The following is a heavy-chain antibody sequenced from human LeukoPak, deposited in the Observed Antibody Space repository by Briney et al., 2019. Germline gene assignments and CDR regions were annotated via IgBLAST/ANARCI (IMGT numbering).Heavy chain of an antibody. V-gene: IGHV3-30*03. CDR1: GFTFSSYG. CDR3: AREKAYAFDI. Sequence: PGGSLRLSCAASGFTFSSYGMHWVRQAPGKGLERVAVISYDGSNKYYADSVKGRFTISRDNSKNTLYLQMNSLIAEDTAVYYCAREKAYAFDIWGQGTMVTVSS. CDR2: ISYDGSNK. J-gene: IGHJ3*02.